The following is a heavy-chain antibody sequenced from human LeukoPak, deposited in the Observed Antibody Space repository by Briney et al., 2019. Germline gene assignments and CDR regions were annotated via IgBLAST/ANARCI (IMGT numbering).Heavy chain of an antibody. CDR2: INHSGST. Sequence: PSETLSLTCAVYGGSFSGHYWSWIRQPPGKGLEWIGEINHSGSTNYNPSLKSRVTISVDTSKNQFSLKLSSVTAADTAVYYCARSRGMFRIGVSYWGQGTLVTVSS. J-gene: IGHJ4*02. D-gene: IGHD1-26*01. CDR3: ARSRGMFRIGVSY. V-gene: IGHV4-34*01. CDR1: GGSFSGHY.